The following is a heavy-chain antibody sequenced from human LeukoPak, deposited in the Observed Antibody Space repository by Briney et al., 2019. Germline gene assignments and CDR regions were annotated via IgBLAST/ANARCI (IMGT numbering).Heavy chain of an antibody. CDR2: IYYSGST. V-gene: IGHV4-59*01. Sequence: PSETLSLTCTVSGGSTSSYYWSWIRQPPGKGLEWIGYIYYSGSTNYNPSLKSRVTISVDTSKNQFSLKLSSVTAADTAVYYCARGAYYYDSSGYYYGRYFDLWGRGTLVTVSS. CDR1: GGSTSSYY. CDR3: ARGAYYYDSSGYYYGRYFDL. J-gene: IGHJ2*01. D-gene: IGHD3-22*01.